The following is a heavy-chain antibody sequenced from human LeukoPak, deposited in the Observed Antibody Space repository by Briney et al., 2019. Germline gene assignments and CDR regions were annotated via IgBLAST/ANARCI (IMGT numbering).Heavy chain of an antibody. J-gene: IGHJ5*02. V-gene: IGHV4-34*01. D-gene: IGHD2-2*01. CDR3: ARGSDIVVVPAALRNWFDP. CDR2: SNHSGST. CDR1: GGSFSGYY. Sequence: SETLSLTCAVYGGSFSGYYWSRIRQPPGKGLEWIGESNHSGSTNYNPSLKSRVTISVDTSKNQFSLKLSSVTAADTAVYYCARGSDIVVVPAALRNWFDPWGQGTLVTVSS.